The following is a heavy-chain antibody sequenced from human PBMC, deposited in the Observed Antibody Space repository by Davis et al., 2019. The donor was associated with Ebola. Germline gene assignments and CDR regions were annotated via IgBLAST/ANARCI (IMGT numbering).Heavy chain of an antibody. CDR2: IYHSGST. CDR1: GYSISSGYY. V-gene: IGHV4-38-2*02. CDR3: ARDNDTTEDGYYGMDV. Sequence: SETLSLTCSVTGYSISSGYYWGWIRQPPGKGLEWLGSIYHSGSTHYNPSLNSRVTISIDTSKNQFSLKLSSVTAADTAVYYCARDNDTTEDGYYGMDVWGKGTTVTVSS. D-gene: IGHD3-22*01. J-gene: IGHJ6*04.